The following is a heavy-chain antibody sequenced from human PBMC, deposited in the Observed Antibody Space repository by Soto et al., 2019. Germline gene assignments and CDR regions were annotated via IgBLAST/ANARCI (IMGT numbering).Heavy chain of an antibody. Sequence: PGGSLRPSCAASGFTFTRYSMNWVRQAPGKGLEWVSSISSTTNYIYYGDSMKGQFTISRDNAKNSLYLEMNSLRAEDTAVYYCARESEDLTSNFDYWGQGTLVTVSS. J-gene: IGHJ4*02. CDR3: ARESEDLTSNFDY. CDR1: GFTFTRYS. CDR2: ISSTTNYI. V-gene: IGHV3-21*06.